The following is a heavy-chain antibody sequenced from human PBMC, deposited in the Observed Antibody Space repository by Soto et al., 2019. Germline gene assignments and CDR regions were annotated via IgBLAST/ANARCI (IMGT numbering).Heavy chain of an antibody. CDR2: VLQTGTST. J-gene: IGHJ4*02. D-gene: IGHD4-17*01. CDR3: AKDFTPDGYWDFDY. Sequence: GGSLRLSCEASGFSFSTYTMSWVRQSPGKGLEWVSAVLQTGTSTYYADSVKGRFTISRDNSKNTLYLQMNNLRAEDTAVYYCAKDFTPDGYWDFDYWGQGTLVTVSS. CDR1: GFSFSTYT. V-gene: IGHV3-23*01.